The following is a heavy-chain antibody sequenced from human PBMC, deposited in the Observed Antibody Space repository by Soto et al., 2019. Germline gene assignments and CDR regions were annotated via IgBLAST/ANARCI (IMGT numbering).Heavy chain of an antibody. D-gene: IGHD3-16*02. J-gene: IGHJ4*02. Sequence: GSLRLSCAASGFTFSSYAMSWVRQAPGKGLEWVSAISGSGGSTYYADSVKGRFTISRDNSKNTLYLQMNSLRAEDTAVYYCAKDYDYVWGSYRRPGGIDYWGQGTLVTVSS. CDR3: AKDYDYVWGSYRRPGGIDY. V-gene: IGHV3-23*01. CDR2: ISGSGGST. CDR1: GFTFSSYA.